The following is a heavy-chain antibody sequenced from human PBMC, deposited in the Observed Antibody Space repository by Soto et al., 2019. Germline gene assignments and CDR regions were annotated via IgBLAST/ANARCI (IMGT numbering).Heavy chain of an antibody. V-gene: IGHV3-33*01. CDR2: IWYDGSNK. CDR3: ARGRITMVRGVMSELPLAY. J-gene: IGHJ4*02. Sequence: SLRLSCAASGFTFSSYGMHWVRQAPGKGLEWVAVIWYDGSNKYYADSVKGRFTIPRDNSKNTLYLQMNSLRAEDTAVYYCARGRITMVRGVMSELPLAYWGQGTLVTVSS. CDR1: GFTFSSYG. D-gene: IGHD3-10*01.